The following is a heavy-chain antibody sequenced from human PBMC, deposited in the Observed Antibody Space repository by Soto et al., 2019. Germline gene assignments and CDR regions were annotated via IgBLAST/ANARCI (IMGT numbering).Heavy chain of an antibody. J-gene: IGHJ3*02. CDR3: ARGNAHEFDI. CDR1: GFTLSSYW. Sequence: EVQLVESGGGLVQPGGSLRLSCAASGFTLSSYWMHWVRQAPGKGLVWVSGINSDGSSTRYADSVKGRFTISRDNAKNTLYLQMNSLRDEDRAVYYCARGNAHEFDIWGQGTMVTVSS. D-gene: IGHD2-8*01. V-gene: IGHV3-74*01. CDR2: INSDGSST.